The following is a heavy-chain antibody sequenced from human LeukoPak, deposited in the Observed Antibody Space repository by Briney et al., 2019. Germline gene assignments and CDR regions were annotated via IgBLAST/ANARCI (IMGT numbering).Heavy chain of an antibody. Sequence: ASVKVSCKTSGYTFTYYVISWVRQAPGQGLEWMGWINAYNGNTNDAQKSQGRVTMTTDKSTSTAYMELRSLSSDDTVVYYCARGEKPYDYWGQGTLVSVSS. CDR1: GYTFTYYV. J-gene: IGHJ4*02. D-gene: IGHD1-26*01. CDR2: INAYNGNT. V-gene: IGHV1-18*01. CDR3: ARGEKPYDY.